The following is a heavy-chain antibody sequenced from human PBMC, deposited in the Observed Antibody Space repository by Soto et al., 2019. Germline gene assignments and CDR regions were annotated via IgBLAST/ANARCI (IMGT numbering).Heavy chain of an antibody. J-gene: IGHJ4*02. Sequence: GGSLRLSCAASGFAFSNYEMNWVRQAPGKGLEWVSYISLSGSTIYYADSVKGRFTISRDDAKNSLYLQMNSLRADDTAVYYCARESFSASPNFFDYWGQGTLVTV. D-gene: IGHD3-3*02. CDR3: ARESFSASPNFFDY. CDR1: GFAFSNYE. V-gene: IGHV3-48*03. CDR2: ISLSGSTI.